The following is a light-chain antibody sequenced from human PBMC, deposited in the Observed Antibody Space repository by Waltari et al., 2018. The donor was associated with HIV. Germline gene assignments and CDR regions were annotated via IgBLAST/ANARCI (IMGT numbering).Light chain of an antibody. V-gene: IGLV2-8*01. Sequence: QSALTQPPSASGSLGQSVTISCTGSSSAIGAYDSVSWFQQHPRSAPKLLLYEVTRPPSTVVDRVSRSRSGSKAFLTVARLQPDDEATDCCSADGDSRSVLFGGGTNVTVL. CDR1: SSAIGAYDS. J-gene: IGLJ3*02. CDR3: SADGDSRSVL. CDR2: EVT.